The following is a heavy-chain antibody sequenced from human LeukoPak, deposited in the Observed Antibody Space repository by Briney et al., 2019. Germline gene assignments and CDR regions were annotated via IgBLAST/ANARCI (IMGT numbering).Heavy chain of an antibody. CDR3: ARDGYCSSTSCPGLFDYYYCMDV. CDR1: GYTFTSYG. D-gene: IGHD2-2*03. V-gene: IGHV1-18*01. CDR2: ISAYNGNT. J-gene: IGHJ6*03. Sequence: ASVKVSCKASGYTFTSYGISWVRQAPGQGLEWMGWISAYNGNTNYAQKLQGRVTMTTDTSTSTAYMELRSLRSDDTAVYYCARDGYCSSTSCPGLFDYYYCMDVWGKGTTVTVSS.